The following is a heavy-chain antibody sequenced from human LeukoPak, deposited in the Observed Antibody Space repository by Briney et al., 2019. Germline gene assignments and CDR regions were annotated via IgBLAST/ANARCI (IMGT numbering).Heavy chain of an antibody. D-gene: IGHD3-22*01. J-gene: IGHJ3*02. Sequence: PGGSLRLSCAASGFTFSSYAMSWVRQAPGKGLEWVSAISGSGGSTYYADSVKGRFTISRDNSKNTLYLQMNSLRAEDTAVYYCANSYYYDSSGYYETVYAFDIWGQGTMVTVSS. CDR1: GFTFSSYA. CDR3: ANSYYYDSSGYYETVYAFDI. CDR2: ISGSGGST. V-gene: IGHV3-23*01.